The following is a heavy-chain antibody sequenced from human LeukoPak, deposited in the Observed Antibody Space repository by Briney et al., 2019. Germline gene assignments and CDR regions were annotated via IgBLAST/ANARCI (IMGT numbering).Heavy chain of an antibody. CDR3: ARERRESGYDY. Sequence: RTGGSLRLSRAASGFTFSTYGMSWVRQAPGKGLEWVSGISWSSGSIGYADSVKGRFTISRDNAKNSLYLQMNSLRAEDTAVYYRARERRESGYDYWGQGTLVTVSS. J-gene: IGHJ4*02. CDR2: ISWSSGSI. V-gene: IGHV3-20*04. D-gene: IGHD3-3*01. CDR1: GFTFSTYG.